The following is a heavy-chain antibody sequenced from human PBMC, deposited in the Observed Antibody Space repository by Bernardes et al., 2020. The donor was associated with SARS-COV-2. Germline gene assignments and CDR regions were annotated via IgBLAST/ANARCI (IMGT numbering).Heavy chain of an antibody. CDR2: IIPTLGIP. Sequence: SVKVSCKASGDSLRNYAINWVRQAPGQGLEWMGGIIPTLGIPNYAQMFRGRLAITADASTSTVYMELSSLRFEDTAMYYCARGGELPPMHGMDVWGQGTLVTVSS. CDR1: GDSLRNYA. J-gene: IGHJ6*02. V-gene: IGHV1-69*10. CDR3: ARGGELPPMHGMDV. D-gene: IGHD2-15*01.